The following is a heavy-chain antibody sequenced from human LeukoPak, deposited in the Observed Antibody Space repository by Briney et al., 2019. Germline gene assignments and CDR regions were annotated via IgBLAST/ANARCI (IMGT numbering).Heavy chain of an antibody. CDR3: ARVPYYCCGMDV. V-gene: IGHV6-1*01. Sequence: SQTLSLTCAISGDSVSSNSAAWNWIRQSPSRGLEWLGRTYYRSKWYTDYAVSVKTRITINPDTSKNQFSLQLNSVTPEDTSVYYCARVPYYCCGMDVGGQGTTVTVSS. CDR2: TYYRSKWYT. J-gene: IGHJ6*02. CDR1: GDSVSSNSAA.